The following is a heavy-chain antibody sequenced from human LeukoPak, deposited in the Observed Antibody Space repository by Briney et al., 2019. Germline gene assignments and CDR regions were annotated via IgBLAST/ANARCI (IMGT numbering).Heavy chain of an antibody. J-gene: IGHJ6*02. CDR2: IYYSGST. V-gene: IGHV4-61*01. CDR3: ARARATGYSGYEYYYYGMDV. CDR1: GGSVSSGSYY. D-gene: IGHD5-12*01. Sequence: SETLSLTCTVSGGSVSSGSYYWSWIRQPPGKGLEWIGYIYYSGSTNYNPSLKSRVTISVDTSKNQFSLKLSSVTAADTAVYYCARARATGYSGYEYYYYGMDVWGQGTTVTVSS.